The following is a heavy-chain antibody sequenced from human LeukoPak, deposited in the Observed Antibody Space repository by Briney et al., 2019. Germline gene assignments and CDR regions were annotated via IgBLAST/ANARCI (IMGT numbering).Heavy chain of an antibody. CDR2: MYYTGST. CDR1: GGSMSRYY. D-gene: IGHD3-22*01. J-gene: IGHJ4*02. V-gene: IGHV4-59*08. CDR3: ARWGADSYDSSGYYLDY. Sequence: SETLSLTCTVSGGSMSRYYWSWIRQPPGKGLEWIAYMYYTGSTTYNPSLESRVTISVDTSKNRFSLKLSSVTAADTAVYYCARWGADSYDSSGYYLDYWGQGTLVTVSS.